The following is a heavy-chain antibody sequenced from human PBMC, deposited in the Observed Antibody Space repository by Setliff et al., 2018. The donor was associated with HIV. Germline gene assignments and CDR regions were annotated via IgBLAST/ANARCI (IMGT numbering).Heavy chain of an antibody. Sequence: PSETLSLTCAVYGGSFSGYSWNWIRQPPGKGLEWIGEINYSGGTNYNPSLKSRVTISVDTSENQFSLRLSSVTAADTAVYFCARGGTVSADFDSWGQGTLVTVSS. V-gene: IGHV4-34*01. J-gene: IGHJ4*02. CDR3: ARGGTVSADFDS. CDR1: GGSFSGYS. CDR2: INYSGGT. D-gene: IGHD6-19*01.